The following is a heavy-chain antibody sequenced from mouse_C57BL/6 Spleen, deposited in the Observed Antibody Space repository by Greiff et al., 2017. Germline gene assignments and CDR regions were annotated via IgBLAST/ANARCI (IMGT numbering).Heavy chain of an antibody. CDR2: IDPSDSET. V-gene: IGHV1-52*01. D-gene: IGHD4-1*01. J-gene: IGHJ2*01. CDR3: ARNNWDDFDY. Sequence: QVQLQQPGAELVRPGSSVKLSCKASGYTFTSYWMHWVKQRPIQGLEWIGNIDPSDSETHYNQKFKDKATLTVDKSSSTAYMQRSSLTSEDSAVYYCARNNWDDFDYWGQGTTLTVSS. CDR1: GYTFTSYW.